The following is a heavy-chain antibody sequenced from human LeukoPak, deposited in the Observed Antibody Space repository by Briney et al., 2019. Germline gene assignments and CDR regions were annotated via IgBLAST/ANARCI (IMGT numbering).Heavy chain of an antibody. CDR1: GYTFTSYG. Sequence: GASVKVSCTASGYTFTSYGISWVRQAPGQGLEWMGWISAYNGNTNYAQKLQGRVTMTTDTSTSTAYMELRSLRSDDTAVYYCARESYCSSTSCYSDYYYYGMDVWGQGTTVTVSS. CDR3: ARESYCSSTSCYSDYYYYGMDV. D-gene: IGHD2-2*01. V-gene: IGHV1-18*01. J-gene: IGHJ6*02. CDR2: ISAYNGNT.